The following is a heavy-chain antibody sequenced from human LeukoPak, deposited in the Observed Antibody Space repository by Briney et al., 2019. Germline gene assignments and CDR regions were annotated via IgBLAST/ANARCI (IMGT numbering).Heavy chain of an antibody. CDR3: ARAKTLEPSPSNAFDI. V-gene: IGHV1-18*01. J-gene: IGHJ3*02. CDR1: GYTFTSYG. CDR2: ISAYNGNT. Sequence: ASVKVSCQTSGYTFTSYGYSWVRQAPGQGLEWMGWISAYNGNTKYAQKFQGRVTMTTVTSTSTAYMELRSLTLDDTALYYCARAKTLEPSPSNAFDIWGQGTMATVSS. D-gene: IGHD1-1*01.